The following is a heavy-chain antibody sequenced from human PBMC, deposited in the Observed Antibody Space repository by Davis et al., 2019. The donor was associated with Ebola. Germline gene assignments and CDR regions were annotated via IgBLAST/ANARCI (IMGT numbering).Heavy chain of an antibody. Sequence: GESLKISCAASGFIFSSHWMTWVRQSPGKGLEWVANIRDSEVTYYADSVKGRFTISRDNSKSTLYLQMDSLRAEDTALYYCAKEPSSGYAFDIWGQGTMVTVSS. V-gene: IGHV3-23*01. J-gene: IGHJ3*02. D-gene: IGHD3-22*01. CDR3: AKEPSSGYAFDI. CDR1: GFIFSSHW. CDR2: IRDSEVT.